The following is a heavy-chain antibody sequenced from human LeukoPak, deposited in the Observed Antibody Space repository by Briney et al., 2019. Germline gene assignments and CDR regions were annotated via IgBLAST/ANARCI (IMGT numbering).Heavy chain of an antibody. CDR2: IDGSGGST. CDR3: AKDDYGVLDY. CDR1: GFTFISYA. V-gene: IGHV3-23*01. J-gene: IGHJ4*02. Sequence: PGGSLRLSCAASGFTFISYAMSWVRRAPGKGLEWVSAIDGSGGSTYYADSVKGRFTISRDNSKNTLYLQMNSLRAEDPAIYYCAKDDYGVLDYWGQGTLVTVSS. D-gene: IGHD4-17*01.